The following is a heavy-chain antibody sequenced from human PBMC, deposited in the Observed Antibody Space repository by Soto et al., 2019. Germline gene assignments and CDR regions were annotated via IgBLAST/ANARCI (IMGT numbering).Heavy chain of an antibody. J-gene: IGHJ4*02. V-gene: IGHV1-18*04. CDR1: GYTCTSYG. D-gene: IGHD6-19*01. CDR2: IIAYNGTT. CDR3: ARGMLTVAVCVDHDY. Sequence: QVQLVQSGAEVKKPGASVKVSCKASGYTCTSYGISWVRQAPGQGLEWMGWIIAYNGTTNYAQQLQGRVTMTTDTSTSTADMVLRSLRSDDTSVYYGARGMLTVAVCVDHDYWGQGTMVTDSS.